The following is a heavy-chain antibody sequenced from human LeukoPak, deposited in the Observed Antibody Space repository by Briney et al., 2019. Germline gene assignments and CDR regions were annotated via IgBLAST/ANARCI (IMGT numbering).Heavy chain of an antibody. D-gene: IGHD6-19*01. CDR1: GGSISNFH. CDR3: ARHSNSGWYTIDY. V-gene: IGHV4-59*08. CDR2: IYDSGST. Sequence: SETLSLTCTVSGGSISNFHWSWLRQPPGKGLEWMGYIYDSGSTNYNPSLKSRVTISLDTSKSQFSLKLSSVTAADTAVYYCARHSNSGWYTIDYWGQGTLVTVSS. J-gene: IGHJ4*02.